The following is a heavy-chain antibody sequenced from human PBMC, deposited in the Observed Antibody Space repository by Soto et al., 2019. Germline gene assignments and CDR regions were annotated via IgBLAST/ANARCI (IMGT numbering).Heavy chain of an antibody. CDR2: INQDGSKK. CDR1: GFTFSSYW. CDR3: ARDIGYDAFDI. J-gene: IGHJ3*02. V-gene: IGHV3-7*01. D-gene: IGHD1-1*01. Sequence: AGGSLRLSCAASGFTFSSYWVTWVRQAPGKGLEWVANINQDGSKKYYVDSVKGRFTISRDNAKNSLYLQMNSLRVEDTAMYYRARDIGYDAFDIWGQGTMVTVSS.